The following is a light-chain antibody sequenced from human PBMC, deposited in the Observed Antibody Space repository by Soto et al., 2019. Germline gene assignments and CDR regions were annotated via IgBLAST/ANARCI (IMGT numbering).Light chain of an antibody. CDR1: SSVVGTYDL. J-gene: IGLJ1*01. Sequence: QSALTQPASVSGSPGQSITISCPGTSSVVGTYDLVSWYQQHPGKAPKLMIYEVSKRPSGVSNRFSGSKSGNTASLTISGLQAEDEADYHCCSYAVSSTYVFGTGTKVTVL. CDR2: EVS. V-gene: IGLV2-23*02. CDR3: CSYAVSSTYV.